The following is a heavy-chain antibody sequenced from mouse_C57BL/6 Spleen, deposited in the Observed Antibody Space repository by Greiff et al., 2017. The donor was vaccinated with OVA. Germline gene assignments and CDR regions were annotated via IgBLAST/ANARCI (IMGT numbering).Heavy chain of an antibody. V-gene: IGHV5-9-1*02. D-gene: IGHD1-1*01. CDR3: TRDRTVVARDWYFDV. CDR2: ISSGGDYI. CDR1: GFTFSSYA. Sequence: EVNVVESGEGLVKPGGSLKLSCAASGFTFSSYAMSWVRQTPEKRLEWVAYISSGGDYIYYADTVKGRFTISRDNARNTLYLQMSSLKSEDTAMYYCTRDRTVVARDWYFDVWGTGTTVTVSS. J-gene: IGHJ1*03.